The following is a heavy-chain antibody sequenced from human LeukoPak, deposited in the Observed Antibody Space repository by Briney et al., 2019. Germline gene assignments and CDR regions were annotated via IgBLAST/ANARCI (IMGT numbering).Heavy chain of an antibody. J-gene: IGHJ4*02. Sequence: GGSLRLSCTASGITFSSYMMTWVRQAPGKGLEWVSIITGSGDTTDYADSVKGRFTVSRDNSKNIVYLQMNTLRVDDTAIYYCASRYSTGGSCYFDYWGQGTLVTVSS. CDR2: ITGSGDTT. CDR3: ASRYSTGGSCYFDY. V-gene: IGHV3-23*01. D-gene: IGHD2-8*02. CDR1: GITFSSYM.